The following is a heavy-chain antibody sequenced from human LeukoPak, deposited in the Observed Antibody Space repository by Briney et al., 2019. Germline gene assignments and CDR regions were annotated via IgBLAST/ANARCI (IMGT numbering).Heavy chain of an antibody. CDR2: ISGSGGST. CDR3: AKDQSAPYYYYGMDV. J-gene: IGHJ6*02. Sequence: GGSLRLSCAASGFTFSSYAMSWVHQAPGKGLEWVSAISGSGGSTYYADSVKGRFTISRDNSKNTLYLQMNSLRAEDTAVYYCAKDQSAPYYYYGMDVWGQGTTVTVSS. V-gene: IGHV3-23*01. CDR1: GFTFSSYA.